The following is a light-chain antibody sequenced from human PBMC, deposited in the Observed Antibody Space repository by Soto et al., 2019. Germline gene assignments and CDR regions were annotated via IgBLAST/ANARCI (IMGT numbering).Light chain of an antibody. Sequence: EIVLTQSPATLSLSPGERATLSCRASQSVGSYLAWYQQKPGQAPRLLIYDAFNRATGIPARFSGSGSGTDFTLTISRLEPEDVAVDYCQQRSDWPPVTFGGGTKVEIK. CDR3: QQRSDWPPVT. V-gene: IGKV3-11*01. J-gene: IGKJ4*01. CDR2: DAF. CDR1: QSVGSY.